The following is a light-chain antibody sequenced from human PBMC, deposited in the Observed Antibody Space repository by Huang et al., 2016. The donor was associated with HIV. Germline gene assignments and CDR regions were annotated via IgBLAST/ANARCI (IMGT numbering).Light chain of an antibody. CDR2: DAS. CDR1: QSVSSSY. J-gene: IGKJ2*01. Sequence: EIVLTQPPGTLSLSPGERATLSCRASQSVSSSYLAWYQQKPGQAPRRLTYDASSRATGSPDRCSGSGSGTDFTLTISRLEPEDFAVYYCQQYGSSPMYTFGQGTKLEIK. CDR3: QQYGSSPMYT. V-gene: IGKV3-20*01.